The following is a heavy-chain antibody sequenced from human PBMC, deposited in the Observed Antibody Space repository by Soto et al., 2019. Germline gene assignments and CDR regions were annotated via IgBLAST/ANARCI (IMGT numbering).Heavy chain of an antibody. J-gene: IGHJ3*02. V-gene: IGHV3-21*01. CDR3: ARDLDYYDSSGYLTDAFDI. Sequence: RGSLLLSCAFSGFTVSNNYMSWVRQAPGNALELVSSISSSTSYIYYADSVKGRFTISRDNAKNSLYLQMNSLRAEDTAMYYCARDLDYYDSSGYLTDAFDIWGQGTMVTVSS. CDR1: GFTVSNNY. CDR2: ISSSTSYI. D-gene: IGHD3-22*01.